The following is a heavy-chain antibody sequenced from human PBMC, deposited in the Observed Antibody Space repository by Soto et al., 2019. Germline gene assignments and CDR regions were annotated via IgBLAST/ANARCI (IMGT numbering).Heavy chain of an antibody. Sequence: KGLEWVGRITSKTDGGTTDYAAPVKGRFTISRDDSKNTLYLQMNSLKTEDTAVFFYTDEYRRGWY. J-gene: IGHJ2*01. D-gene: IGHD6-6*01. CDR3: TDEYRRGWY. V-gene: IGHV3-15*07. CDR2: ITSKTDGGTT.